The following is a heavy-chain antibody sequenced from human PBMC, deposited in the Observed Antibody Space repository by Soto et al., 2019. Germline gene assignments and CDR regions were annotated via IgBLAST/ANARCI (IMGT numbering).Heavy chain of an antibody. CDR1: GGSFSGYY. CDR2: INHSGST. D-gene: IGHD3-10*01. V-gene: IGHV4-34*01. J-gene: IGHJ6*02. CDR3: ARDSKYYYGSGSYRGYYYYGMDV. Sequence: QVQLQQWGAGLLKPSETLSLTCAVYGGSFSGYYWSWIRQPPGKGLEWIGEINHSGSTNYNPSLKSRVTISVDTSKNQFSLKLSSVTAADTAVYYCARDSKYYYGSGSYRGYYYYGMDVWGQGTTVTVSS.